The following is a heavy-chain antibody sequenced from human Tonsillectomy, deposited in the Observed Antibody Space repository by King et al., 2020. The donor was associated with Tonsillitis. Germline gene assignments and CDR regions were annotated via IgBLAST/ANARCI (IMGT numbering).Heavy chain of an antibody. J-gene: IGHJ4*02. V-gene: IGHV1-69*01. CDR1: GGTFNTYA. D-gene: IGHD6-19*01. CDR2: IIPIFGTA. Sequence: VQLVESGAEVKKPGSSVKVSCKASGGTFNTYAISWVRQAPGQGLEWMGGIIPIFGTANYAQKLQGRVTITADESTSTAYMELSGLRSEDTPVYYCATSDSSGWTGDYWGQGTLVTVPT. CDR3: ATSDSSGWTGDY.